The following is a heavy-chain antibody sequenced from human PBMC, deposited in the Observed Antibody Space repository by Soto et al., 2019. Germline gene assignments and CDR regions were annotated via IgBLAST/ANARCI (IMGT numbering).Heavy chain of an antibody. D-gene: IGHD5-12*01. J-gene: IGHJ4*02. CDR3: ARHATTGYMSPFDS. V-gene: IGHV5-51*01. CDR1: GYTFNNYW. Sequence: GESLKISCKGSGYTFNNYWIGWVRQMPGKGLEWMGIIDPSDSDTRYRPSFQGQVTISADKSTNTVYLQWSSLKASDTAMYYCARHATTGYMSPFDSWGQGTLVTVSS. CDR2: IDPSDSDT.